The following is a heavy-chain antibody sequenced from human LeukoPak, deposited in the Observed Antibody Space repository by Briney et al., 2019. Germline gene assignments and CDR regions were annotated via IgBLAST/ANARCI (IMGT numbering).Heavy chain of an antibody. D-gene: IGHD3-16*01. V-gene: IGHV5-51*01. J-gene: IGHJ4*02. CDR3: ARGQRGSYSPYFAY. CDR2: IYAGDSDT. CDR1: GYSFTDYW. Sequence: GESLKISCEASGYSFTDYWIGWGRQMPGKGLEWMGIIYAGDSDTRYSPSFQGQVTISVDKSISAAYLQWSSLKASDTAMYYCARGQRGSYSPYFAYWGQGTLVTVSS.